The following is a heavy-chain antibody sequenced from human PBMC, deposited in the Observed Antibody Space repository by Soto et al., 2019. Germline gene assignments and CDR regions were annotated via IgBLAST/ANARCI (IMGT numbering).Heavy chain of an antibody. CDR2: IYYSGST. V-gene: IGHV4-59*01. Sequence: QVQLQESGPGLVKPSETLSLTCTVSGGSISSYYWSWIRQPPGKGLVWFGYIYYSGSTNYNPSLNGRVNISVDTSKNQSSLKLSSVTAADTAVYYCAGSPRYCSSTSCYRKYDAFDIWGQGTMVTVSS. CDR1: GGSISSYY. J-gene: IGHJ3*02. CDR3: AGSPRYCSSTSCYRKYDAFDI. D-gene: IGHD2-2*01.